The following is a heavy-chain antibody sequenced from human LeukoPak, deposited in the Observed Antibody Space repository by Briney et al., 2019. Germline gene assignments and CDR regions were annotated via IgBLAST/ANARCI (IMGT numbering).Heavy chain of an antibody. CDR3: ARVARCTSCFDVDY. D-gene: IGHD2-2*01. Sequence: SETLSLTCTVSGYSITSAYYWGWIRQPPGKGLEWIGSFFLKGSTYYNPSLKSRVTISVDTSKNQFSLTLSPVTAADTAVYYCARVARCTSCFDVDYWGQGTLVTVSS. CDR2: FFLKGST. J-gene: IGHJ4*02. V-gene: IGHV4-38-2*02. CDR1: GYSITSAYY.